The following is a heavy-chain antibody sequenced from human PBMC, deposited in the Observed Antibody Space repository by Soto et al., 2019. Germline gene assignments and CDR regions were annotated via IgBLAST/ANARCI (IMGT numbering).Heavy chain of an antibody. Sequence: QVQLVQSGAEVKKPGSSVKVSCKASGGTFSSYAISWVRQAPGQGLEWMGVIIPIFGTANYAQKFQGRVTITADEYTRTAYMDLSSLRSEDTAVYYCASKTTPLYDYYRMDVWGQGTKVTVSS. CDR3: ASKTTPLYDYYRMDV. CDR1: GGTFSSYA. J-gene: IGHJ6*02. V-gene: IGHV1-69*12. CDR2: IIPIFGTA. D-gene: IGHD1-7*01.